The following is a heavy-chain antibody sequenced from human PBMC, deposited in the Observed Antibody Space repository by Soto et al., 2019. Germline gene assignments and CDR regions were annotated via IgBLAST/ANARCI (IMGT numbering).Heavy chain of an antibody. CDR3: ARAQDYGDYFDY. CDR2: IYHSGST. J-gene: IGHJ4*02. V-gene: IGHV4-30-2*01. CDR1: GGSISSGGYS. Sequence: SETLSLTCGVSGGSISSGGYSWSWIRQPPGKGLEWIGYIYHSGSTYYNPSLKSRVTISVDRSKNQFSLKLSSVTAADTAVYYCARAQDYGDYFDYWGQGTLVTVSS. D-gene: IGHD4-17*01.